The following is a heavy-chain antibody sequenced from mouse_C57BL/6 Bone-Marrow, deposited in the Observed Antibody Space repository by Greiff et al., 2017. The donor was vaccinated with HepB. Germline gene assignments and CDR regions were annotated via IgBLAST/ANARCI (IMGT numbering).Heavy chain of an antibody. CDR1: GFSLTSYG. D-gene: IGHD1-1*01. CDR2: IWRGGST. CDR3: AKIPHYYGSSPCAMDY. V-gene: IGHV2-5*01. Sequence: QVQLQQSGPGLVQPSQSLSITCTVSGFSLTSYGVHWVRQSPGKGLEWLGVIWRGGSTDYNAAFMSRLSITKDNSKSQVFFKMNSLQADDTAIYYCAKIPHYYGSSPCAMDYWSQGTSVTVSS. J-gene: IGHJ4*01.